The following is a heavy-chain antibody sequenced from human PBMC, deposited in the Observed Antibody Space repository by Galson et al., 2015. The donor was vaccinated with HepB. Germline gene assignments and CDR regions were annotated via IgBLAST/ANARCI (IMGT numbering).Heavy chain of an antibody. CDR2: TYYRSKWYN. V-gene: IGHV6-1*01. D-gene: IGHD1-1*01. J-gene: IGHJ4*02. Sequence: CAISGDSVSSHSAAWTWIRQSPSRGLEWLGRTYYRSKWYNDYALSVKSRITTNPDTSKNQFSLQLNSVTPEDTAVYYCARATPTGQFDYWGQGTLVTVSS. CDR1: GDSVSSHSAA. CDR3: ARATPTGQFDY.